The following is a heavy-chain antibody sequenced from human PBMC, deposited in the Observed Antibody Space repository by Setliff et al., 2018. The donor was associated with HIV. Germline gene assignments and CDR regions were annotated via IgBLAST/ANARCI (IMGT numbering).Heavy chain of an antibody. J-gene: IGHJ4*02. CDR3: LRRATAAEVFDY. CDR2: INPKSGNT. Sequence: ASVKVSCKASGYNFTSHDINWVRQAPGQGLEWMGWINPKSGNTGYARKFQGRLTITRDTSANTAYMELSNLRSEDTAIYYCLRRATAAEVFDYWGQGTLVTVSS. CDR1: GYNFTSHD. D-gene: IGHD6-13*01. V-gene: IGHV1-8*01.